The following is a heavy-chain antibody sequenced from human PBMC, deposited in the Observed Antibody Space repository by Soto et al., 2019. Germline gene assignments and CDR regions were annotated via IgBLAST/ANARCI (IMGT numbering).Heavy chain of an antibody. Sequence: ASVKVSCKASGGTFSSYAISWVRQAPGQGLEWMGGISAYNGNTNYAQKLQGRVTMTTDTSTSTAYMELRSLRSDDTAVYYCARDVGPPSYYGMDVWGQGTTVTVSS. V-gene: IGHV1-18*01. CDR3: ARDVGPPSYYGMDV. CDR1: GGTFSSYA. J-gene: IGHJ6*02. D-gene: IGHD1-26*01. CDR2: ISAYNGNT.